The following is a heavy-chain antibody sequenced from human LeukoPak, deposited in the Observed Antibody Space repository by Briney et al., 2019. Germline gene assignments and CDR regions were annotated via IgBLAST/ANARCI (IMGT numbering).Heavy chain of an antibody. CDR3: ARAWSGSYFGY. CDR1: GFTFSSYG. V-gene: IGHV3-23*01. J-gene: IGHJ4*02. D-gene: IGHD1-26*01. Sequence: GGSLRLSCAASGFTFSSYGMSWVRQAPGKGLEWVSAISGSGGSTYYADSVKGRFTISRDNAKNSLYLQMNSLRAEDTALYYCARAWSGSYFGYWGQGTLVTVSS. CDR2: ISGSGGST.